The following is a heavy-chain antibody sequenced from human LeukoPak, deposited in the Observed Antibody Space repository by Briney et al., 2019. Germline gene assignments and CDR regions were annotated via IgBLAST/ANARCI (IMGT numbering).Heavy chain of an antibody. CDR3: ARDPPAVAINTYG. V-gene: IGHV3-66*01. J-gene: IGHJ4*02. CDR2: TYSGGDT. Sequence: LTGGSLRLSCAASGVTVSNNFMLWVRQAPGKGLEWVSLTYSGGDTHYADSVKGRFTISRDNSKNTLYLQMNNLRAEDTAVYYCARDPPAVAINTYGWGQGTLVTVSS. CDR1: GVTVSNNF. D-gene: IGHD5-24*01.